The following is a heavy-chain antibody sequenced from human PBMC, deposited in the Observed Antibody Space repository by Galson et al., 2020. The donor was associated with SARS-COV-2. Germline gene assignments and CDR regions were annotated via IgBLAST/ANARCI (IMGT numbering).Heavy chain of an antibody. CDR3: ARVYGDYYFDY. CDR1: GFTVSSNY. D-gene: IGHD4-17*01. V-gene: IGHV3-53*04. Sequence: AGGSLRLSCAASGFTVSSNYMSWVRQAPGKGLAWVSVIYSGGSTYYADSVKGRFTISRHNSKNTLYLQMNSLRAEDTAVYYCARVYGDYYFDYWGQGTLVTVSS. J-gene: IGHJ4*02. CDR2: IYSGGST.